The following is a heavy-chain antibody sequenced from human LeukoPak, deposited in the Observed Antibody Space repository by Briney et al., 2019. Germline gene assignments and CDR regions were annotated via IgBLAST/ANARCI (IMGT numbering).Heavy chain of an antibody. CDR2: IYYSGST. CDR3: ARVKGGGYSSSFDAFDI. CDR1: GGSISSYY. Sequence: SETLSLTCTVSGGSISSYYWSWIRQPPGKGLEWIGYIYYSGSTNYNPSLKSRVTISVDTSKNQFSLKLSSVTAADTAVYYCARVKGGGYSSSFDAFDIWGQGTMVTVSS. J-gene: IGHJ3*02. V-gene: IGHV4-59*01. D-gene: IGHD6-13*01.